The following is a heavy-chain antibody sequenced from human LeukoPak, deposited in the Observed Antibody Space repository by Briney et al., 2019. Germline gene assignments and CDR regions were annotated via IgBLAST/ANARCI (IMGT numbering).Heavy chain of an antibody. D-gene: IGHD3-22*01. CDR2: IIPIFGTA. Sequence: SVKVSCKASGGTFSSYAISWVRQAPGQGLEWMGAIIPIFGTANYAQKFQGRVTITADESTSTAYMELSSLRSEDTAVYYCARGIRITMRPEGFDPWGQGTLVTVSS. CDR1: GGTFSSYA. V-gene: IGHV1-69*13. J-gene: IGHJ5*02. CDR3: ARGIRITMRPEGFDP.